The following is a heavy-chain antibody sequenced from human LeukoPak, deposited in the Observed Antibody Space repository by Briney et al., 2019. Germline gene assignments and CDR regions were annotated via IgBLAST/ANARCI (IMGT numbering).Heavy chain of an antibody. CDR1: GFTFSSYS. J-gene: IGHJ5*02. CDR2: ISSSSSYV. CDR3: ASCSSTSCYRWFDP. Sequence: GGSLRLSCAASGFTFSSYSMNWVRQAPGKGLEWVSSISSSSSYVYYADSVKGRFTISRDNAKNSLYLQMNSLRAEDTAVYYCASCSSTSCYRWFDPWGQGTLVTVSS. V-gene: IGHV3-21*01. D-gene: IGHD2-2*01.